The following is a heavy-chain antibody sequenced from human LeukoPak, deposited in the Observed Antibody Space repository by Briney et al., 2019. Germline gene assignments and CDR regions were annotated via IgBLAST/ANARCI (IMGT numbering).Heavy chain of an antibody. CDR2: IYTSGST. CDR3: ARSRLGMGLDY. D-gene: IGHD7-27*01. Sequence: SETLSLTCTVSGGSISSGSYYWSWIRQPAGKGLEWIGRIYTSGSTNYNPSLQSRVSISADTTKNQFSLKLSSVTTADTAVYCCARSRLGMGLDYWGQGTLVTVSS. J-gene: IGHJ4*02. CDR1: GGSISSGSYY. V-gene: IGHV4-61*02.